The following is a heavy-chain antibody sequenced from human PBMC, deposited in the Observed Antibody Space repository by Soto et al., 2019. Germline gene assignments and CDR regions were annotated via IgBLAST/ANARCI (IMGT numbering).Heavy chain of an antibody. V-gene: IGHV3-9*01. D-gene: IGHD2-8*01. CDR2: ISWNSGSI. Sequence: GGSLRLSCAASGFTFDDYAMHWVRQAPGKGLEWVSGISWNSGSIGYADSVKGRFTISRDNAKNSLYLQMNSLRAEDTALYYCAKDRGSHCTNGVCPSTPLFDPWGQGTLVTVSS. J-gene: IGHJ5*02. CDR3: AKDRGSHCTNGVCPSTPLFDP. CDR1: GFTFDDYA.